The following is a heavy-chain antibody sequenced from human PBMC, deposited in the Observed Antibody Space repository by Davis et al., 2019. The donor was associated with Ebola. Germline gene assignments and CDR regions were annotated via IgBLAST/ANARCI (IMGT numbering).Heavy chain of an antibody. V-gene: IGHV3-9*01. J-gene: IGHJ6*02. D-gene: IGHD3-10*01. Sequence: SLKISCAAPGFTFDDYAMHWVRQAPGKGLEWVSGISWNSGSIGYADSVKGRFTISRDNAENSLYLQMNSLRAEDTALYYCAKDIQYYYGSGSYGGYYYYYGMDVWGQGTTVTVSS. CDR1: GFTFDDYA. CDR2: ISWNSGSI. CDR3: AKDIQYYYGSGSYGGYYYYYGMDV.